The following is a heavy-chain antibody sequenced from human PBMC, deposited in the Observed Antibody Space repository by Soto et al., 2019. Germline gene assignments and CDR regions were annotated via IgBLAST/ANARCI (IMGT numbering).Heavy chain of an antibody. J-gene: IGHJ4*02. CDR3: ARAPAATDY. D-gene: IGHD6-25*01. Sequence: QVQLQESGPGLVKPSETLSLTCTVSGGSISSYYWRWIRQPPGKGLEWIGYIYYSGSTNYNPSLKSRVTISVDTSKNQFSLKLSSVTAADTAVYYCARAPAATDYWGQGTLVTVSS. CDR2: IYYSGST. CDR1: GGSISSYY. V-gene: IGHV4-59*01.